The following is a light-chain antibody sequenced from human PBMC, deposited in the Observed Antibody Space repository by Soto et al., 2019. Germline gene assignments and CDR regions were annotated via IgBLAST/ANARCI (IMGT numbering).Light chain of an antibody. J-gene: IGLJ2*01. CDR1: SSNIGAGYD. CDR3: QSYDSSLNGSVI. V-gene: IGLV1-40*01. CDR2: DNS. Sequence: QSVLTQPPSVSGAPGQRVTISCTGSSSNIGAGYDVHWYQQLPGTAPKLLIYDNSNRPSGVPDRFSGSKSDTSASLAITGLQAEDEADYYCQSYDSSLNGSVIFGGGTKLTVL.